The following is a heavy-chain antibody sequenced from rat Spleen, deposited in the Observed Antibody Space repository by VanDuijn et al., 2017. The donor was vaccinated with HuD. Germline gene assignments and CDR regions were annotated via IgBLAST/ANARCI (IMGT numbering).Heavy chain of an antibody. Sequence: QVQLKESGPGLVQPSQTLSLTCTVSGFSLTSYTVSWVRRPPGKGLEWIAAISSGGSTNYSSALKTRLSISRDTSKSQVFLKMNSLQTEDTALYFCARSPFDYWGQGVMVTVSS. CDR3: ARSPFDY. V-gene: IGHV2-6*01. CDR1: GFSLTSYT. CDR2: ISSGGST. J-gene: IGHJ2*01. D-gene: IGHD3-8*01.